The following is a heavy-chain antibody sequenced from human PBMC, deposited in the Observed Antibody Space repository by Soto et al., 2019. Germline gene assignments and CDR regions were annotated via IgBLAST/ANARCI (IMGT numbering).Heavy chain of an antibody. CDR2: ISGSGDRA. J-gene: IGHJ4*02. Sequence: EVQLLESGGGLIQPGGSLRLSCGASGFTFSNYGMTWVRQAPGKGLEWVSTISGSGDRAFYADPVKGRFTISRDNSENTLYLQMNSLSAEDTAMYYCAKEMIASTLADFFDYWGQGILVTVSS. D-gene: IGHD2-21*01. V-gene: IGHV3-23*01. CDR3: AKEMIASTLADFFDY. CDR1: GFTFSNYG.